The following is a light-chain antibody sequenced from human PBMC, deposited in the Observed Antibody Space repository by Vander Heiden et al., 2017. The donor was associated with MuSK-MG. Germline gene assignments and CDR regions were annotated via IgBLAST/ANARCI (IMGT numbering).Light chain of an antibody. Sequence: EIVLTQSPGTLSLSPGERATLSCRASQSVRSNYLAWYQHKPGQAPKLLIYGASSRATGIPDRFSGSGSGTDFTLTISRLEPEDFAVYYCQQDRDLPRTFGQGTKVEIK. CDR3: QQDRDLPRT. CDR1: QSVRSNY. V-gene: IGKV3-20*01. J-gene: IGKJ1*01. CDR2: GAS.